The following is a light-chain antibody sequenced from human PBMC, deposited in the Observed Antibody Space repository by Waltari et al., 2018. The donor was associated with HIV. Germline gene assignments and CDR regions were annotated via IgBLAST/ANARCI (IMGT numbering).Light chain of an antibody. CDR1: NSDVGGYNW. Sequence: QSALTQPRSVSGSPGQSVTISCTGTNSDVGGYNWLTWYQPHPGKVPKLMVYDVSKRPSGVPDRFSASKSDNTAYLTISGLQADDEGDYYCCSYVGNFTWVFGGGTILTVL. J-gene: IGLJ3*02. CDR2: DVS. CDR3: CSYVGNFTWV. V-gene: IGLV2-11*01.